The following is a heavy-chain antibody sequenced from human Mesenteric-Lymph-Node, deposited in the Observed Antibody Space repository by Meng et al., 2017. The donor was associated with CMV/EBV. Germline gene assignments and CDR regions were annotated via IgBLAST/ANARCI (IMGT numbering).Heavy chain of an antibody. CDR3: ARHQRWLKSEGGFNY. CDR2: INHSGST. CDR1: GGSFSGYY. J-gene: IGHJ4*02. D-gene: IGHD4-23*01. Sequence: QVQPQEWGAGLLKPSETLSLTCAVYGGSFSGYYWSWIRQPPGKGLEWIGEINHSGSTNYNPSLKSRVTTSVDTSKNQFSLKLSSVTAADTAVYYCARHQRWLKSEGGFNYWGQGTLVTVSS. V-gene: IGHV4-34*01.